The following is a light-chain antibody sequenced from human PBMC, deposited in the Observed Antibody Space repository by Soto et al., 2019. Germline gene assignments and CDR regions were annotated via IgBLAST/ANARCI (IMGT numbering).Light chain of an antibody. J-gene: IGKJ1*01. CDR2: GAS. V-gene: IGKV3-15*01. CDR3: QQYNTWLWT. Sequence: EVVMTQSPATLSVSPGERATLSCRASQSVNANLAWYQQKPGQAPRLVIHGASNRPTGIPARFSGSGFGTVFILTISSLQSEDFAVYYCQQYNTWLWTFGQGSKVEI. CDR1: QSVNAN.